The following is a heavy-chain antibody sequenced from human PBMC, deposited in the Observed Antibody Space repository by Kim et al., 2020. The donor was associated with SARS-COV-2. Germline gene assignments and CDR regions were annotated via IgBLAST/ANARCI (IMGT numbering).Heavy chain of an antibody. V-gene: IGHV1-8*01. CDR1: GYTFTSYD. CDR3: AITKRSLLWFRELLAYYFDY. D-gene: IGHD3-10*01. Sequence: ASVKVSCKASGYTFTSYDINWVRQATGQGLEWMGWMNPNSGNTGYAQKFQGRVTMTRNTSISTAYMELSSLRSEDTAVYYCAITKRSLLWFRELLAYYFDYWGQGTLVTVSS. J-gene: IGHJ4*02. CDR2: MNPNSGNT.